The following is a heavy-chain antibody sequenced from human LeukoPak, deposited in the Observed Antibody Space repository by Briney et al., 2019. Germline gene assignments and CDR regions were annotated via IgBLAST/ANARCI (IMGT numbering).Heavy chain of an antibody. CDR3: ARHGQWFGELLYFDY. CDR1: GGSISSSSYY. Sequence: SETLSLTCTVSGGSISSSSYYWGWIRQPPGKGLEWIGSIYYSGSTYYNPSLKSRVTISVDTSKNQFSLKLSSVTAADTAVYYCARHGQWFGELLYFDYWGQGTLVAVSS. D-gene: IGHD3-10*01. V-gene: IGHV4-39*01. CDR2: IYYSGST. J-gene: IGHJ4*02.